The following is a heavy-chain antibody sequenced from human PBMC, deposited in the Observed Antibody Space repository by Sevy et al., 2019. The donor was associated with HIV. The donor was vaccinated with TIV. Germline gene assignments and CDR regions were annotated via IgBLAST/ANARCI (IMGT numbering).Heavy chain of an antibody. D-gene: IGHD3-22*01. CDR1: GFTCSSYG. J-gene: IGHJ4*02. CDR3: AKDSNYRNYYDSSGYLAY. V-gene: IGHV3-30*18. Sequence: GGSLRLSCAASGFTCSSYGMHWVRQAPGKGLEWVAVISYDGSNKYYADSVKGRFTISRDNSKNTLYLQMNSLRAEDTAMYYCAKDSNYRNYYDSSGYLAYWGQGTLVTVSS. CDR2: ISYDGSNK.